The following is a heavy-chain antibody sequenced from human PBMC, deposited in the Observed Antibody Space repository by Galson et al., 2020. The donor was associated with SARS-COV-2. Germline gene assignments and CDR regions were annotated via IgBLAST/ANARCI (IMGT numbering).Heavy chain of an antibody. CDR2: IFRGGTT. V-gene: IGHV3-66*01. J-gene: IGHJ6*02. CDR3: ARDAGLRFPHYGMDV. CDR1: GFSVGSSY. D-gene: IGHD5-12*01. Sequence: GESLKISCAATGFSVGSSYMNWVRQPPGQGLEWVSVIFRGGTTVYADSVKGRFSILRDTSKNTLCLQMNSLRVEDTAVYYCARDAGLRFPHYGMDVWGQGTTVIVS.